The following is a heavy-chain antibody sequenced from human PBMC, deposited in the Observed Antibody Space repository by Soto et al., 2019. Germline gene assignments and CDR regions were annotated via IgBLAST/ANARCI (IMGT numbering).Heavy chain of an antibody. CDR3: ARGGSLNWYFDL. Sequence: EVQLVESGGGLVQPGGSLRLSCAASGFTFSSYWMHWVRRAPRKGLVWVSRINSDGSSTSYADCVKGRFTISRDNAKNTRYLQMNSLSAEVTAVYYSARGGSLNWYFDLWGRGTLVTVSS. CDR1: GFTFSSYW. D-gene: IGHD1-26*01. V-gene: IGHV3-74*01. CDR2: INSDGSST. J-gene: IGHJ2*01.